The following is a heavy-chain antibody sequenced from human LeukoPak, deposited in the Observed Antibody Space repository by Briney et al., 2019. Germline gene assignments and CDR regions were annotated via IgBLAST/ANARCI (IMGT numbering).Heavy chain of an antibody. D-gene: IGHD2-2*01. Sequence: ASVKVSCKASGYTLTGYYMHWVRQAPGQGLEWMGWMNPNSGGTKYAQKFQGRVTMTRDTSISTAYMELSRLRSDDTAVYYCARDLGYYQLLRFPDYWGQGTLVTVSS. CDR1: GYTLTGYY. J-gene: IGHJ4*02. V-gene: IGHV1-2*02. CDR2: MNPNSGGT. CDR3: ARDLGYYQLLRFPDY.